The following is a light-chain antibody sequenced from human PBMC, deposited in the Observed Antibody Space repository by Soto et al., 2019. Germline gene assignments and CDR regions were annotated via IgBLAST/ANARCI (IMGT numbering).Light chain of an antibody. V-gene: IGKV3-11*01. CDR2: DAS. CDR3: QQRSNWYT. J-gene: IGKJ2*01. Sequence: EIVLTQSPATLSLSPGEGATLSCRASQSVGSYLAWYQQKPGQAPRLLISDASNRATGIPARFSGSGSGTDFTLTISSLEPEDFAVYYCQQRSNWYTFGQGTKLEI. CDR1: QSVGSY.